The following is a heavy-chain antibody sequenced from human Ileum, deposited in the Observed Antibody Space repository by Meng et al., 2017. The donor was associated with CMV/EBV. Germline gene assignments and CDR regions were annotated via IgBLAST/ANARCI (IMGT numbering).Heavy chain of an antibody. CDR1: GDSMRRYY. Sequence: EVQETGPRPVGPSGSLSLACTVHGDSMRRYYWSWIRQSPGKALEWIGYIYYSGNAVYNPSFKSRVTISVDTSKSQFYLKVNSVTAADTAVYYCARDGYFDSGTYPFDHWGQGTLVTVSS. D-gene: IGHD3-10*01. J-gene: IGHJ4*02. CDR3: ARDGYFDSGTYPFDH. CDR2: IYYSGNA. V-gene: IGHV4-59*01.